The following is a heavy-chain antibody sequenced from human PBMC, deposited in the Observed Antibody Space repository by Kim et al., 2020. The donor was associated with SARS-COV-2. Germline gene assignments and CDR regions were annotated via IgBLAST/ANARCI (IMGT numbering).Heavy chain of an antibody. J-gene: IGHJ4*02. Sequence: NYAQRFQGRVTITADESTSTDYMELSSLRSEDTAVYYCARLNYGDYLEDYWGQGTLVTVAS. V-gene: IGHV1-69*01. D-gene: IGHD4-17*01. CDR3: ARLNYGDYLEDY.